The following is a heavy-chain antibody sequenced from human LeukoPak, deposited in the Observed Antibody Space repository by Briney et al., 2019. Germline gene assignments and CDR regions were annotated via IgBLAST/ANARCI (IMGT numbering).Heavy chain of an antibody. V-gene: IGHV4-59*01. CDR3: ARVRHDFWSGYLFDY. D-gene: IGHD3-3*01. CDR1: GGPISSYY. J-gene: IGHJ4*02. CDR2: IYYIGST. Sequence: SETLSLTCTVSGGPISSYYWSWIRQPPGKGLEWIGYIYYIGSTNYNPSLKSRVTISVDTSTNQFSLKLSSVTAADTAVYYCARVRHDFWSGYLFDYWGQGTLVTVSS.